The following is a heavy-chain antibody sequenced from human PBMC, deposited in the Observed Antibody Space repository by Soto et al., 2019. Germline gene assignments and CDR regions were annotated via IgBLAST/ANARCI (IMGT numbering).Heavy chain of an antibody. CDR3: ARSRIRNRSSWYMRFDP. D-gene: IGHD6-13*01. CDR2: IDWDDDK. CDR1: GFSLSTSGMC. Sequence: SGPTLVNPTQTLTLTCTFSGFSLSTSGMCVSWIRQPPGKALEWLALIDWDDDKYYSTSLKTRLTISKDTSKNQVVLTMTNMDPVDTATYYCARSRIRNRSSWYMRFDPWGQGTLVTVSS. J-gene: IGHJ5*02. V-gene: IGHV2-70*01.